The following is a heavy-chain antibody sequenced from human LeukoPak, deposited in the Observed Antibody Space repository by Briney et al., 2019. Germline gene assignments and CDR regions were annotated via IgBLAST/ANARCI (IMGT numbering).Heavy chain of an antibody. J-gene: IGHJ4*02. Sequence: GGSLRLSCSASGFIFSNYAMHWVRQAPGKGLEYVSAISSNGGSTDYAESVKGRFTISRDNSKNTLSLQLSSLRAEDTAVYYCARGYCTSSSCYNGYWGQGTLVTVSS. CDR1: GFIFSNYA. D-gene: IGHD2-2*02. CDR2: ISSNGGST. CDR3: ARGYCTSSSCYNGY. V-gene: IGHV3-64D*06.